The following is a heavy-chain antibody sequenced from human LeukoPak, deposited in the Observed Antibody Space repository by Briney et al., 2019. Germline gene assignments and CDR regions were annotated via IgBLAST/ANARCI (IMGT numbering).Heavy chain of an antibody. CDR2: INWNGGST. D-gene: IGHD3-22*01. CDR1: GFTFDDYG. J-gene: IGHJ3*02. CDR3: ARDDYDSSGLDDAFDI. Sequence: GGSLRLSCAASGFTFDDYGMSWVRQAPGKGLEWVSGINWNGGSTGYADSVKGRFTISRDNAKNSLYLQMNSLRAEDTALYYCARDDYDSSGLDDAFDIRGQGTMVTVSS. V-gene: IGHV3-20*04.